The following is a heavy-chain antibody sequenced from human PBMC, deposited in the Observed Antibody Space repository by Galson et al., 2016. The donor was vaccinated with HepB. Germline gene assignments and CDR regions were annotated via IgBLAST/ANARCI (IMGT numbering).Heavy chain of an antibody. Sequence: SLRLSCAASGFTFSTYSMNWVRQAPGKGLEWASSISSSSSYIYYADSVKGRFTISRDNAKNSLYLQMNSLRAEDTAVYYCARDTVVVVVAALVFDIWGQGTMVTVSS. D-gene: IGHD2-15*01. V-gene: IGHV3-21*01. J-gene: IGHJ3*02. CDR1: GFTFSTYS. CDR2: ISSSSSYI. CDR3: ARDTVVVVVAALVFDI.